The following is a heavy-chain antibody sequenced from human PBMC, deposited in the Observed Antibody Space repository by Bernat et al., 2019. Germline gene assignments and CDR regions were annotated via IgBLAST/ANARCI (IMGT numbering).Heavy chain of an antibody. CDR2: IYSNGRT. CDR3: ARDPPERVVADY. Sequence: EVQLVESGGGLVQPGGSLRLSCAASGFTVSNNYMSWVRQAPGKGLEWGSIIYSNGRTYYADSVKGRFAISRDNSKNTLYLQMNSLRTEDTAVYYCARDPPERVVADYWGQGTLVTVSS. J-gene: IGHJ4*02. D-gene: IGHD2-15*01. CDR1: GFTVSNNY. V-gene: IGHV3-66*01.